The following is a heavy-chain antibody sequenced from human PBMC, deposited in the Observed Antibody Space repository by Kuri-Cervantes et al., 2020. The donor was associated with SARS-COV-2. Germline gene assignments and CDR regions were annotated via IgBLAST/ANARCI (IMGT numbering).Heavy chain of an antibody. J-gene: IGHJ5*02. CDR1: GYTFTSYG. Sequence: ASVKVSCKASGYTFTSYGISWVRQAPGQGLEWMGWISAYNGNTNYARKLQGRVAMTTDTSTSTAYVEMRNLRSADTAGYYWAGGGTYYDSVSGQKNWFDPWGQGTLVTVSS. V-gene: IGHV1-18*01. D-gene: IGHD3-9*01. CDR3: AGGGTYYDSVSGQKNWFDP. CDR2: ISAYNGNT.